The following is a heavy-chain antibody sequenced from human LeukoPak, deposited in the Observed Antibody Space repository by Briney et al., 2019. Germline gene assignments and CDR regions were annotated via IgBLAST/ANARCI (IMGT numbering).Heavy chain of an antibody. CDR1: GGSINNYY. CDR3: ARPDSSTWKFVY. J-gene: IGHJ4*02. V-gene: IGHV4-59*08. CDR2: IHYSGST. Sequence: SETLSLTCTVSGGSINNYYWSWIRQSPGKGLEWIGSIHYSGSTNYNPSLKSRVTISIDTSKNQFSLKLSSVTAADTAVYYCARPDSSTWKFVYWGQGTLVTVSS. D-gene: IGHD6-13*01.